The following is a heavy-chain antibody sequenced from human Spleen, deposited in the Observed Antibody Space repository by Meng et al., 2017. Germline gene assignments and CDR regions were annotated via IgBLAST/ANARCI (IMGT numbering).Heavy chain of an antibody. D-gene: IGHD5-12*01. Sequence: EVKLVEFGGGFVKPGGSLRLPCAASGFIFSDAWMNWVRQAPGKGLEWVGRIKDKTDGEATDYAAPVKGRFTISRDDSKNTVYLQMNSLKSEDTAVYYCSGHIDYWGQGTLVTVSS. CDR3: SGHIDY. CDR2: IKDKTDGEAT. V-gene: IGHV3-15*01. CDR1: GFIFSDAW. J-gene: IGHJ4*02.